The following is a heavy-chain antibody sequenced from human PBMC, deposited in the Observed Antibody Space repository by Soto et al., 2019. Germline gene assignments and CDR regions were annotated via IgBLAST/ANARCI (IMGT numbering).Heavy chain of an antibody. CDR2: ISYDGSNK. CDR3: AKGADGYGMDV. V-gene: IGHV3-30*18. Sequence: QVQLVESGGGVVQPGRSLRLSCAASGFTFSSYGMHWVRQAPGKGLEWVEVISYDGSNKYYADSVKGRFTISRDNSKNSLYLQMNSLRAEDTAVYYCAKGADGYGMDVWGQGTTVTVSS. J-gene: IGHJ6*02. CDR1: GFTFSSYG.